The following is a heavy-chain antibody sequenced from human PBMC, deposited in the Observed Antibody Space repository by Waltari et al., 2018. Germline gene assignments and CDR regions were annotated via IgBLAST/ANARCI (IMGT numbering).Heavy chain of an antibody. CDR3: AINRRGYSGYDLKPLDY. CDR1: GYTFTGYY. V-gene: IGHV1-2*02. J-gene: IGHJ4*02. D-gene: IGHD5-12*01. Sequence: QVQLVQSGAEVKRPGASVKVSCKASGYTFTGYYMHWVRQAPGQGLEWMGWINPNSGGTNYAQKFQGRVTMTRDTSISTAYMELSRLRSDDTAVYYCAINRRGYSGYDLKPLDYWGQGTLVTVSS. CDR2: INPNSGGT.